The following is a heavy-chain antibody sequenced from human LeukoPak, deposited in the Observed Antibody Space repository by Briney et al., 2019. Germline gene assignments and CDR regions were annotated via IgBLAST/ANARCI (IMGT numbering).Heavy chain of an antibody. D-gene: IGHD3/OR15-3a*01. V-gene: IGHV3-21*01. CDR2: ISSSNNYI. CDR1: GLTFSSYT. CDR3: ATDWGLGGDVEY. J-gene: IGHJ4*02. Sequence: KPGGSLRLSCAASGLTFSSYTMNWVRQAPGKGLEWVSSISSSNNYIYYADSVKGRFTISRDNAKNLLYLQMNSLRGEDTAVYYCATDWGLGGDVEYWGQGTLVTVSS.